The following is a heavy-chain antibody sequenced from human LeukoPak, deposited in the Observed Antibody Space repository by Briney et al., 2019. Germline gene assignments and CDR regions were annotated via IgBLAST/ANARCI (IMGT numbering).Heavy chain of an antibody. J-gene: IGHJ4*02. CDR2: ISSSGSTI. CDR1: GFTFSDYY. D-gene: IGHD2-2*01. Sequence: PGGSLRLSCAASGFTFSDYYMSWIRQAPGKGLEWVSYISSSGSTIYYADSVKGRFTISRDNAKNSLYLQMNSLRSDDTAVYYCARDGLAFVVVPAAMGDFDYWGQGTLVTVSS. CDR3: ARDGLAFVVVPAAMGDFDY. V-gene: IGHV3-11*01.